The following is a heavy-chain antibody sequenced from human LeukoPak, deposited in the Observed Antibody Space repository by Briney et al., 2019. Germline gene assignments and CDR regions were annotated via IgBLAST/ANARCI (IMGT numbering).Heavy chain of an antibody. CDR1: GFTLSAYA. V-gene: IGHV3-23*01. CDR2: IGSDNKP. CDR3: ARDLQYYVAMDV. Sequence: GGSLRLSCEASGFTLSAYAMTWVRQAPGKGLEWVSSIGSDNKPHYSESVKGRFAISRDNSKSMLFLQRNSLRAEDTALYYCARDLQYYVAMDVWGQGTTVTVSS. D-gene: IGHD3-10*02. J-gene: IGHJ6*02.